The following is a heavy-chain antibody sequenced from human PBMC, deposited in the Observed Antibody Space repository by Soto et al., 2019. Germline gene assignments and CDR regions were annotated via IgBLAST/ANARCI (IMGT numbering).Heavy chain of an antibody. V-gene: IGHV4-59*01. D-gene: IGHD6-13*01. CDR2: IYYNGRT. J-gene: IGHJ6*02. Sequence: QVQLQESGPGLVKPSETLSLTCTVSGGSITSYHWNWIRQPPGKGLEWIGHIYYNGRTSYNPSLESRVTISVDASKTQFSLNLSSVTAADTAVYYCARASSSYGMGVWGQGTTVTVSS. CDR1: GGSITSYH. CDR3: ARASSSYGMGV.